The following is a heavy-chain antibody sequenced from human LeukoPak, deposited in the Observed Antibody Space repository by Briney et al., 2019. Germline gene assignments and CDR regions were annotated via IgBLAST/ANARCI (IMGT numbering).Heavy chain of an antibody. D-gene: IGHD1-14*01. CDR2: ISTRGSA. Sequence: SETLSLTRTVPGGSISRGANYWRWLRQSAGKGLEWIGRISTRGSASYNPPRKSLVAISLNTSKSQFSLMLSSVTAADTAVYYCARELDHASNWFDPWGQGILVTVSS. J-gene: IGHJ5*02. V-gene: IGHV4-61*02. CDR1: GGSISRGANY. CDR3: ARELDHASNWFDP.